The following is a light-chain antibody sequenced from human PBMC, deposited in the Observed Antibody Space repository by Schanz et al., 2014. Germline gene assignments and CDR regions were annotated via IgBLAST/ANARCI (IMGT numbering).Light chain of an antibody. CDR3: AAWDDSLNGWV. CDR1: SSDVGGYNY. CDR2: DVS. J-gene: IGLJ3*02. V-gene: IGLV2-14*03. Sequence: QSALTQPASVSGSPGQSITISCTGTSSDVGGYNYVSWYQHHPGTAPRLMIYDVSNRPSGVSNRFSGSKSGNTASLTISGLQAEDEADYYCAAWDDSLNGWVFGGGTQLTVL.